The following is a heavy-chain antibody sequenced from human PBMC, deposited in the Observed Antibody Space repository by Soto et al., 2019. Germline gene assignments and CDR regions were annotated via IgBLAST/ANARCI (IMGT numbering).Heavy chain of an antibody. CDR3: ARGVRGDLNWFDP. V-gene: IGHV3-48*02. Sequence: EVQLVESGGGLVQPGGSLRLSCAASGFTFSSYNINWVRQAPGKGLEWVSYISSSSSTIFYADSVKGRFTISRDNANNSLYLQMNSLRDEDTAVYYCARGVRGDLNWFDPWGQGTLVTVSS. CDR1: GFTFSSYN. CDR2: ISSSSSTI. J-gene: IGHJ5*02. D-gene: IGHD7-27*01.